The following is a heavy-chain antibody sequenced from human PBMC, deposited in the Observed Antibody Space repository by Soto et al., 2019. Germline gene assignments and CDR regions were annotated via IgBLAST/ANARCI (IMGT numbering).Heavy chain of an antibody. Sequence: QVQLVQSGAEVKKPGSSVKVSCKASGGTFSSYPISWVRQAPGQGREWMGRIIPILGIANYAQKFQGRVTSTADKATSTAYMELSSLRAEDTAVYYCARYKGSSWYPSYWGQGTLVTVSS. CDR1: GGTFSSYP. J-gene: IGHJ4*02. CDR3: ARYKGSSWYPSY. V-gene: IGHV1-69*02. CDR2: IIPILGIA. D-gene: IGHD6-13*01.